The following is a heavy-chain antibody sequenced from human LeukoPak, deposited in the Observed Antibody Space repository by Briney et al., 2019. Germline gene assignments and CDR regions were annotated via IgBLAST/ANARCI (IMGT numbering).Heavy chain of an antibody. CDR1: GFTFSSYG. V-gene: IGHV3-23*01. CDR3: AKPPVGATRG. CDR2: ISGSGGST. J-gene: IGHJ4*02. Sequence: GGTLRLSCAASGFTFSSYGMSWVRQAPGKGLEWVSAISGSGGSTYYADSAKGRFTISRDNSKNTLYLQMNSLRAEDTAVYYCAKPPVGATRGWGQGTLVTVSS. D-gene: IGHD1-26*01.